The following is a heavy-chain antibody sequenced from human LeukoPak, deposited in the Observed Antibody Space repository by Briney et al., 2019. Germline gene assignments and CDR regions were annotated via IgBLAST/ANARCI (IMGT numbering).Heavy chain of an antibody. J-gene: IGHJ6*02. CDR1: GYTFTSYY. V-gene: IGHV1-46*01. D-gene: IGHD3-22*01. CDR2: INPSGGST. Sequence: ASVKVSRKASGYTFTSYYMHWVRQAPGQGLEWMGIINPSGGSTSYAQKFQGRVTMTRDTFTSTVYMELSSLRSEDTAVYYCARDTTDYYDSSGYYLAYYYYYGMDVWGQGTTVTVSS. CDR3: ARDTTDYYDSSGYYLAYYYYYGMDV.